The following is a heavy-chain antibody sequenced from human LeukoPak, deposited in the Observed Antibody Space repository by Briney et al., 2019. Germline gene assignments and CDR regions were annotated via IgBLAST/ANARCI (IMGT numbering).Heavy chain of an antibody. Sequence: GGSLRLSCAASGLTISSYSMNWVRQAPGKGLEWVSVIYSGGSTYYADSVKGRFTISRDNSKNTLYLQMNSLRAEDTAVYYCAREAWGFGELLFFDPWGQGTLVTVSS. D-gene: IGHD3-10*01. V-gene: IGHV3-66*01. CDR3: AREAWGFGELLFFDP. J-gene: IGHJ5*02. CDR2: IYSGGST. CDR1: GLTISSYS.